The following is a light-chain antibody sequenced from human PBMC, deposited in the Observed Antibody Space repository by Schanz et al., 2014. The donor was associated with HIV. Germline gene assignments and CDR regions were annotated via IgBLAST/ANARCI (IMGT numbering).Light chain of an antibody. Sequence: QSVLTQPPSASGTPGQRVTISCTGSSSNIGAGYDVHWYQQLPGTAPKLLIYGNTNRPSGVPDRFSGSKSGTSASLAITGLQAEDEADYYCQSYDGTLRAVVFGGGTKLTVL. J-gene: IGLJ2*01. CDR3: QSYDGTLRAVV. V-gene: IGLV1-40*01. CDR2: GNT. CDR1: SSNIGAGYD.